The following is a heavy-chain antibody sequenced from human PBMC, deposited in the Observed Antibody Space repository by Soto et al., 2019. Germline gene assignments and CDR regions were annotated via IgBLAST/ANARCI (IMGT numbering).Heavy chain of an antibody. D-gene: IGHD3-3*01. CDR1: GGTFSSYA. CDR3: ARARSAHYDFWSGYYGPYYYGMDV. Sequence: GASVKASCKASGGTFSSYAISWVRQAPGQGLEWMGGIIPIFGTANYAQKFQGRVTITADKSTSTAYMELSSLRSEDTAVYYCARARSAHYDFWSGYYGPYYYGMDVWGQGTTVTVSS. J-gene: IGHJ6*02. CDR2: IIPIFGTA. V-gene: IGHV1-69*06.